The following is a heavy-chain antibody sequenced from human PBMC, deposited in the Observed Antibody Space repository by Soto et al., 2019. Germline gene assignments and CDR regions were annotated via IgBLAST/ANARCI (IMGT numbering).Heavy chain of an antibody. Sequence: QVQLQESGPGLVKPSQTLSLTCTVSCGSISSGGYYWSWISQHPGKGLEWIGYIYYSGSTYYNPSLKSRVTISVDTSKNQFSLKLSSVTAADTAVYYCARDRAGALYFDYWGQGTMVTVSS. CDR2: IYYSGST. J-gene: IGHJ4*02. V-gene: IGHV4-31*03. CDR1: CGSISSGGYY. CDR3: ARDRAGALYFDY. D-gene: IGHD6-13*01.